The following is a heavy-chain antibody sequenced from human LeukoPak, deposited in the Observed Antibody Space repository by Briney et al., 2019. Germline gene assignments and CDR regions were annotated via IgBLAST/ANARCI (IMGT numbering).Heavy chain of an antibody. CDR3: ASEKDYYGSGSPEDY. J-gene: IGHJ4*02. CDR2: ISSSSSYI. V-gene: IGHV3-21*01. D-gene: IGHD3-10*01. Sequence: GGSLRLSCAASGFTFSSYSMNWVRQAPGKGLEWVSSISSSSSYIYYADSVKGRFTISRDNAKNSLYLQMNSLRAEDTAVYYCASEKDYYGSGSPEDYWGQGTLVTVSS. CDR1: GFTFSSYS.